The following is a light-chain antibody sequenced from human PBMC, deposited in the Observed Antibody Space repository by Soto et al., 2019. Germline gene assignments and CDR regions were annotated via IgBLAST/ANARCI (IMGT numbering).Light chain of an antibody. Sequence: DIQMTQCPTSLSASVGDRVTITCRASENIRSYLNWYQQIPGKAPNLLIYATSILQTGVPSRFSGSGTGTDFTLTINGLQPEDFGTYYCQQGYTTRWTFGQGTKVEIK. V-gene: IGKV1-39*01. J-gene: IGKJ1*01. CDR1: ENIRSY. CDR3: QQGYTTRWT. CDR2: ATS.